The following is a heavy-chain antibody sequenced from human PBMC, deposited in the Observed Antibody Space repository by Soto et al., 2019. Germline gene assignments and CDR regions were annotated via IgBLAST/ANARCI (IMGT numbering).Heavy chain of an antibody. V-gene: IGHV4-59*01. Sequence: KTSETLSLTCTVSGGSISSYYWSWIRQPPGKGLEWIGYIYYSGSTNYNPSLKSRVTISVDTSKNQFSLKLSSVTAADTAVYYCARGGGYSYGYTPRFDYWGQGTLVTVSS. CDR3: ARGGGYSYGYTPRFDY. CDR1: GGSISSYY. D-gene: IGHD5-18*01. J-gene: IGHJ4*02. CDR2: IYYSGST.